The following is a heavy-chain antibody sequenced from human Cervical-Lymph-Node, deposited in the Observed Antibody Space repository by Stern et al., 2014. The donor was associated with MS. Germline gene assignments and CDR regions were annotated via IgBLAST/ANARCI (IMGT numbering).Heavy chain of an antibody. CDR3: AAHSQVWLPFDH. CDR1: GGSITTYY. V-gene: IGHV4-59*01. J-gene: IGHJ4*02. CDR2: IYSSGSS. D-gene: IGHD2-21*01. Sequence: VQLLESGPGLVKPSETLSLTCTVSGGSITTYYWSWIRQSPGKGLEWIGFIYSSGSSYYSPSLKSRAIISVDTSKIHFSLKMNSVTAADTAVYYCAAHSQVWLPFDHWGRGTLVTVSS.